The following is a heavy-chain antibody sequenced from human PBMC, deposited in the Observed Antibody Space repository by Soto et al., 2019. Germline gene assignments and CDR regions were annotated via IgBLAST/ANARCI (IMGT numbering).Heavy chain of an antibody. V-gene: IGHV3-7*04. CDR2: INQDGSEK. CDR1: GFTFNTRW. J-gene: IGHJ4*02. D-gene: IGHD3-22*01. CDR3: ARDYDRTPGIY. Sequence: GGSLRLSCAASGFTFNTRWMSWVRQAPGKGLEWVANINQDGSEKYCLDSVKGRFTISRDNAKNSLSLQMNSLRAEDTAMYYCARDYDRTPGIYWGQGTLVTVSS.